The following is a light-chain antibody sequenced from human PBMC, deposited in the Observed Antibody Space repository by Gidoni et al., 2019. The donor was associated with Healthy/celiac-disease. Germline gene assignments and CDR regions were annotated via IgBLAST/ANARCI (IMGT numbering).Light chain of an antibody. V-gene: IGLV2-14*03. Sequence: QSALTQPASVTGSPGQSITISCPGTSSDVGGSNYVSWSQPHPGKAPTLMIYDVSNRPSGVSNRFSGSKSGNTASLTISGLQAEDEADYYCSSYTSSSTVFGGGTKLTVL. CDR1: SSDVGGSNY. CDR3: SSYTSSSTV. J-gene: IGLJ2*01. CDR2: DVS.